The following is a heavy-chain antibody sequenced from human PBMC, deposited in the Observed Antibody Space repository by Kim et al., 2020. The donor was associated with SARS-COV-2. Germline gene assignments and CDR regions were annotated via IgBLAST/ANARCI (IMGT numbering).Heavy chain of an antibody. V-gene: IGHV3-30-3*01. CDR3: ARTYSGSYLFYFDY. CDR2: ISYDGSNK. D-gene: IGHD1-26*01. J-gene: IGHJ4*02. Sequence: GGSLRLSCAASGFTFSSYAMHWVRQAPGKGLEWVAVISYDGSNKYYADSVKGRFTISRDNSKNTLYLQMNSLRAEDTAVYYCARTYSGSYLFYFDYLGQG. CDR1: GFTFSSYA.